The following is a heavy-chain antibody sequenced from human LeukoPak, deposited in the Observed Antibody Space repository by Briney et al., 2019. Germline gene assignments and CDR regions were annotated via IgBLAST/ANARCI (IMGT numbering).Heavy chain of an antibody. CDR3: ARDPGYDILPGGGY. D-gene: IGHD3-9*01. V-gene: IGHV3-48*04. Sequence: PGGSLRLSCAASGFTFSSYSMNWVHQAPGKGLEWVSYISSSSSTIYYADSVKGRFTISRDNAKNSLYLQMNSLRAEDTAVYYCARDPGYDILPGGGYWGQGTLVIVSS. J-gene: IGHJ4*02. CDR2: ISSSSSTI. CDR1: GFTFSSYS.